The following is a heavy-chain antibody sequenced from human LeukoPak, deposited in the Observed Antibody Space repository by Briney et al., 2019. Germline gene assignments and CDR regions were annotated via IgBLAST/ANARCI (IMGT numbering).Heavy chain of an antibody. J-gene: IGHJ3*02. CDR2: IYYSGST. CDR1: GGSISSYY. CDR3: ARPLVDLDDAFDI. Sequence: SETLSLTCTVSGGSISSYYWSWIRQPPGKGLEWIGYIYYSGSTNYNPSLKSRVTISVDTSKNQFSLKLSSVTAADTAVYYCARPLVDLDDAFDIWGQGTMVTVSS. V-gene: IGHV4-59*01. D-gene: IGHD2-2*01.